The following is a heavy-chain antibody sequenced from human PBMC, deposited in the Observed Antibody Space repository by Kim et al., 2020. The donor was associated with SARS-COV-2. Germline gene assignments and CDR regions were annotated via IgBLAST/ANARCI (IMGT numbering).Heavy chain of an antibody. CDR2: IKQDGSEK. J-gene: IGHJ6*02. CDR1: GFTFSSYW. Sequence: GGSLRLSCAASGFTFSSYWMSWVRQAPGKGLEWVANIKQDGSEKYYVDSVKGRFTISRDNAKNSLYLQMNSLRAEDTAVYYCARVDGGSYWGYYYYGMDVWGQGPTVTVSS. CDR3: ARVDGGSYWGYYYYGMDV. V-gene: IGHV3-7*01. D-gene: IGHD1-26*01.